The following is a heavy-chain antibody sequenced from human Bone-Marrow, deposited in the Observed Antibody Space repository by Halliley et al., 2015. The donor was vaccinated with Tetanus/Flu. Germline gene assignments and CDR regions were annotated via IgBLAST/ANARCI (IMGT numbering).Heavy chain of an antibody. Sequence: SGFIFSAYGMHWVRQAPGKGLEWVAVISLDGSKKYYAESVKGRFTISRDNSQSMLYLQMNGLRPDDTAVYYCVRGRGWLSDYWGQGILVTVSS. V-gene: IGHV3-30*19. CDR2: ISLDGSKK. CDR3: VRGRGWLSDY. CDR1: GFIFSAYG. D-gene: IGHD6-19*01. J-gene: IGHJ4*02.